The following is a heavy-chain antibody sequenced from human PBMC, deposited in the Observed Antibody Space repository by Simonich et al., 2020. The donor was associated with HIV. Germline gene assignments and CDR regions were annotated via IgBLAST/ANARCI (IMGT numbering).Heavy chain of an antibody. CDR2: SYRRGTT. D-gene: IGHD2-15*01. J-gene: IGHJ4*02. CDR3: ARAHQNILFDK. V-gene: IGHV4-38-2*02. CDR1: GYSISSGYF. Sequence: QVQLQESGPGLVKPSETLSLICNVSGYSISSGYFWGWIRQPLGKGLEWIGSSYRRGTTYYNPSLKSRITISVDTSKNQFSLKMTSVTAADTALYYCARAHQNILFDKWGLGTLVTVSS.